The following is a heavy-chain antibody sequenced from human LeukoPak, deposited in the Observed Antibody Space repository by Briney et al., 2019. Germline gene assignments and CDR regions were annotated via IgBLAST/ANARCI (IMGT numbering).Heavy chain of an antibody. V-gene: IGHV3-74*01. CDR3: ARAQTLTGDQALRHF. Sequence: PGGSLRLSCAASGFTFSSYWMHWVRQAPGKGLMWVSRINTDGTTTNYADPVKGRLTISRDNAKNTLYLQMNSLRAEDNAVYYCARAQTLTGDQALRHFWGQGTLVTVSS. J-gene: IGHJ4*02. D-gene: IGHD7-27*01. CDR2: INTDGTTT. CDR1: GFTFSSYW.